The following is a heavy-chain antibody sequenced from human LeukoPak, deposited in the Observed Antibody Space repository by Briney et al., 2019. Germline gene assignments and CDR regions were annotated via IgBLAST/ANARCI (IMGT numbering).Heavy chain of an antibody. CDR2: IKQDGSEK. D-gene: IGHD6-19*01. CDR1: GFTFSSYW. V-gene: IGHV3-7*01. CDR3: ATEASSGLED. Sequence: GGSLRLSCAASGFTFSSYWMSWVRQAPGKGLEWVANIKQDGSEKYYLDSVKGRFTVSRDNAENSLYLQMNSLRAEDTAVYYCATEASSGLEDWGQGILVTVSS. J-gene: IGHJ4*02.